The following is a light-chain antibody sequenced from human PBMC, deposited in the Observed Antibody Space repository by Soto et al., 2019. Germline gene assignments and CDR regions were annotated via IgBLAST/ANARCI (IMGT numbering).Light chain of an antibody. J-gene: IGKJ1*01. CDR2: KAS. CDR3: QQSHSHRET. V-gene: IGKV1-5*03. CDR1: QSISSW. Sequence: DIQIAQAASALSASVGYRVTITCRASQSISSWFAWYQQKPGKAPKLLIYKASSLESGVPSRLRGSGSGTEFTLTISSLQPDDFATYYCQQSHSHRETFGQGTKVDIK.